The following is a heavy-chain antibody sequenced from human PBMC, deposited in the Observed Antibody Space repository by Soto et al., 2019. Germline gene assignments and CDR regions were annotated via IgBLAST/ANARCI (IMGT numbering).Heavy chain of an antibody. D-gene: IGHD3-22*01. J-gene: IGHJ6*02. CDR2: IYYSGST. V-gene: IGHV4-30-4*01. Sequence: QVQLQESGPGLVKPSQTLSLTCTVSGGSISSGDYYWSWIRQPPGKGLEWIGYIYYSGSTYYNPSLKRRVTISVDTSKNQFSLKLSSVTAADTAVYYCARDKRNYYDSSGYYYYYGMDVWGQGTTVTVSS. CDR3: ARDKRNYYDSSGYYYYYGMDV. CDR1: GGSISSGDYY.